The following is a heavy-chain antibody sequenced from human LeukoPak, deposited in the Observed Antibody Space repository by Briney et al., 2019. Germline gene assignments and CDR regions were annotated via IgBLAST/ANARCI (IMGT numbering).Heavy chain of an antibody. CDR2: ISGSGGST. Sequence: GGSLRLSCAASGFSVSSNYMSWVRQAPGKGLEWVSAISGSGGSTYYADSVKGRFTISRDNSKNTLYLQMNSLRAEDTAVYYCAKDQYYDILTGLDAFDIWGQGTMVTVSS. CDR1: GFSVSSNY. D-gene: IGHD3-9*01. V-gene: IGHV3-23*01. J-gene: IGHJ3*02. CDR3: AKDQYYDILTGLDAFDI.